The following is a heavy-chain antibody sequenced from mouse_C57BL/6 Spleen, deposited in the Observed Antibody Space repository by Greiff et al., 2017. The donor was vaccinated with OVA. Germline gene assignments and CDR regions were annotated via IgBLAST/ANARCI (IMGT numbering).Heavy chain of an antibody. J-gene: IGHJ3*01. Sequence: KESCKASGHTFTCYWMHWVTQRPIHGLEWIGNIDPSDSETHYNQKFKDKATLTVDKSSSTAYMQLSSLTSEDSAVYYCARSRDPFDYWGQGTLVTVSA. CDR1: GHTFTCYW. CDR3: ARSRDPFDY. D-gene: IGHD3-3*01. V-gene: IGHV1-52*01. CDR2: IDPSDSET.